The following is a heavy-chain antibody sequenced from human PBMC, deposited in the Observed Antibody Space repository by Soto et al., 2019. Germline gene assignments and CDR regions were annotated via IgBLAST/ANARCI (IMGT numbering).Heavy chain of an antibody. J-gene: IGHJ5*02. V-gene: IGHV1-18*01. CDR3: ARDPHEFWTSYWFDP. CDR1: GYPFNTYG. CDR2: ISAYDGKT. Sequence: GASVKVSCKTSGYPFNTYGINWVRQAPGQGLELVGWISAYDGKTMYAEKFQGRVTMTTDTSTSTAYMELRSLRSDDTAIYYCARDPHEFWTSYWFDPWGQGTPVTVSS. D-gene: IGHD3-3*01.